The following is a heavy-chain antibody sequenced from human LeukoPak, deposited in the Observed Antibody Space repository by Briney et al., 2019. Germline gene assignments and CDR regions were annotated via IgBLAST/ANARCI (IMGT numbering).Heavy chain of an antibody. CDR2: IIAYNGNT. CDR3: ARVPPLYDDVWESYRYDIDY. J-gene: IGHJ4*02. D-gene: IGHD3-16*02. V-gene: IGHV1-18*01. Sequence: GESLKISCKASGYTFTSYGISWVRQAPGQGLEWMGWIIAYNGNTNYAQKLQGRVTMTRDTSTNTAYMELSSLRSEDTGVYYCARVPPLYDDVWESYRYDIDYWGQGTLVTVSS. CDR1: GYTFTSYG.